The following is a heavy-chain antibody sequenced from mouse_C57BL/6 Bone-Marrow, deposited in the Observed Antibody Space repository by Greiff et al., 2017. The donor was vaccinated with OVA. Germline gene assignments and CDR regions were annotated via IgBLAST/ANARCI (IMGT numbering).Heavy chain of an antibody. V-gene: IGHV5-4*01. CDR2: ISDGGSYT. J-gene: IGHJ2*01. D-gene: IGHD1-1*01. CDR1: GFTFSSYA. Sequence: EVKVEESGGGLVKPGGSLKLSCAASGFTFSSYAMSWVRQTPEKRLEWVATISDGGSYTYYPDNVKGRFTISRDNAKNNLYLQMSHLKSEDTAMYYCARDYYGSSYDYWGQGTTLTVSS. CDR3: ARDYYGSSYDY.